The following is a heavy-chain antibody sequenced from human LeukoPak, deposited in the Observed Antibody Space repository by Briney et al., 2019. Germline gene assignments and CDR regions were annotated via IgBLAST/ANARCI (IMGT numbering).Heavy chain of an antibody. CDR1: GYSISSGYY. J-gene: IGHJ4*02. CDR2: IYHSGST. CDR3: ARAVITVTAPFDY. Sequence: SETLSLTCTVSGYSISSGYYWGWIRQPPGKGLEWIGSIYHSGSTYYNPSLKSRVTISVDTSKNQFSLKLSSVTAAVTAVYYCARAVITVTAPFDYWGQGTLVTVSS. V-gene: IGHV4-38-2*02. D-gene: IGHD4-17*01.